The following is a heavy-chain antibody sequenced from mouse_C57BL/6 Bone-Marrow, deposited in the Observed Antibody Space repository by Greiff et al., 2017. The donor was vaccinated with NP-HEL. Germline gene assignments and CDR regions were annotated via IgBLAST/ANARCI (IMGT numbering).Heavy chain of an antibody. D-gene: IGHD2-10*01. CDR3: TGLPHFDY. V-gene: IGHV14-4*01. Sequence: EVQLQQSGAELVRPGASVKLSCTASGFNIKDDYMHWVKQRPEQGLEWIGWIDPENGDTEYASKFQGKATITADTSSNTAYLQLSSLTSEDTAVYYCTGLPHFDYWGQGTTLTGSS. CDR2: IDPENGDT. J-gene: IGHJ2*01. CDR1: GFNIKDDY.